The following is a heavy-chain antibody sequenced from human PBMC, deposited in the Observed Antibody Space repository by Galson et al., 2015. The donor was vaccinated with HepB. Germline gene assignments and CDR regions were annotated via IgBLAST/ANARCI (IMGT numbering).Heavy chain of an antibody. V-gene: IGHV3-21*01. CDR3: ARDTVVVVVAALVFDI. CDR2: ISSSSSSI. D-gene: IGHD2-15*01. Sequence: SLRLSCAASGFTFSTYSMNWVRQAPGKGLEWVSSISSSSSSIYYADSVKGRFTISRDNAKNSLYLQMNSLRAEDTAVYYCARDTVVVVVAALVFDIWGQGTMVTVSS. J-gene: IGHJ3*02. CDR1: GFTFSTYS.